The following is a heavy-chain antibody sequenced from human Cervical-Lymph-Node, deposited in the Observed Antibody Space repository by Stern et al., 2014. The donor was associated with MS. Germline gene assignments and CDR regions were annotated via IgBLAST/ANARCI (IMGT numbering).Heavy chain of an antibody. CDR3: ARVSSSWYEAADWDFEY. Sequence: QDQLVQSGAEVKKPGASVKVSCKASGYTFTTYAMHWVRQAPGQRLEWMGWINAGNGNTQYSQKFRGRVTITADTSANTAYMELSSLRSEDTAVFYCARVSSSWYEAADWDFEYWGQGTLVTVSS. V-gene: IGHV1-3*01. D-gene: IGHD2-2*01. CDR1: GYTFTTYA. CDR2: INAGNGNT. J-gene: IGHJ4*02.